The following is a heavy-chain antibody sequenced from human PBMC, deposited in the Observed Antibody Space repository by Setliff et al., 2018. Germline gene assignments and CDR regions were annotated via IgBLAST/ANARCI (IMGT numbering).Heavy chain of an antibody. CDR1: GYTFTTHG. J-gene: IGHJ3*01. D-gene: IGHD2-21*02. Sequence: ASVKVSCKASGYTFTTHGISWVRQAPGQGLEWMGWIGTDDGDANFAQKFQGRVTLTTDTSTGTAYMELRSLTFDDTAVYYCARDWFCSGGDCSDVFDFWGQGTMVTVSS. CDR2: IGTDDGDA. CDR3: ARDWFCSGGDCSDVFDF. V-gene: IGHV1-18*01.